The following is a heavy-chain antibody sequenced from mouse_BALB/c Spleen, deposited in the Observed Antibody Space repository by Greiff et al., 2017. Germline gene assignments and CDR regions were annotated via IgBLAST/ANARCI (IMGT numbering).Heavy chain of an antibody. CDR2: IYPGDGDT. J-gene: IGHJ4*01. V-gene: IGHV1-82*01. CDR3: ARPYGNYAPYYAMDY. CDR1: GYAFSSSW. Sequence: QVHVKQSGPELVKPGASVKISCKASGYAFSSSWMNWVKQRPGQGLEWIGRIYPGDGDTNYNGKFKGKATLTADKSSSTAYMQLSSLTSVDSAVYFCARPYGNYAPYYAMDYWGQGTSVTVSS. D-gene: IGHD2-10*02.